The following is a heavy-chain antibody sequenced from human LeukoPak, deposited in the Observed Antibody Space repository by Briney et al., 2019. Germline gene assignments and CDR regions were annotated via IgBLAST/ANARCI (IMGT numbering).Heavy chain of an antibody. CDR1: GGSISSGDYY. V-gene: IGHV4-30-4*01. CDR3: ARESRGYCSSTSCYPIDY. J-gene: IGHJ4*02. CDR2: IYYSGST. Sequence: PSETLSLTCTVSGGSISSGDYYWSWIRQPPGKGLEWIGYIYYSGSTYYNPSLKSRVTISVDTSKNQFSLKLSSVTAADTAVYYCARESRGYCSSTSCYPIDYWGQGTLVTVSS. D-gene: IGHD2-2*01.